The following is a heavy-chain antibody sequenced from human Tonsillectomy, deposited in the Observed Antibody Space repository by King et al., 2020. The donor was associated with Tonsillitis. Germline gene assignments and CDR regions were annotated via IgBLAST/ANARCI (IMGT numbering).Heavy chain of an antibody. CDR3: ARRTHLIVGSANYFDY. J-gene: IGHJ4*02. V-gene: IGHV4-39*07. CDR2: IYYSGST. D-gene: IGHD1-26*01. CDR1: GGSIRSSSYY. Sequence: LQLQESGPGVVKPSETLSLTCTVSGGSIRSSSYYWGWIRQPPGKGLEWIGNIYYSGSTYYNPSLKSRVTISLDTSKNQFSLNLSSVTAADTAVYYCARRTHLIVGSANYFDYWGQGTLVTVSS.